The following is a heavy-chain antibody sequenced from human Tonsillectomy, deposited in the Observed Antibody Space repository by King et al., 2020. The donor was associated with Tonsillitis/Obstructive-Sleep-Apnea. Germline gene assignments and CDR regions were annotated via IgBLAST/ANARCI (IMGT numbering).Heavy chain of an antibody. CDR3: ARIGTIFFDH. Sequence: VQLQESGPGLVKPSETLSLTCTVSGGSVSSGNYYWSWIRQPPGKRLEWIGYIYNSGSTKYNPSLKSRVTISVDTSKNQFSLKLSSVTAADTAVYYCARIGTIFFDHWGQGTLVTVSS. J-gene: IGHJ4*02. V-gene: IGHV4-61*01. D-gene: IGHD1-7*01. CDR2: IYNSGST. CDR1: GGSVSSGNYY.